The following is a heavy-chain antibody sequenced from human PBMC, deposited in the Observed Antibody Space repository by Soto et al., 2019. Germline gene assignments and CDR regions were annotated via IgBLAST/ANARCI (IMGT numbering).Heavy chain of an antibody. CDR1: GYKFSNYA. Sequence: EVQLLESGGGLVQPGGSLRLSCAASGYKFSNYAMTWVRQAPGKGLEWVSCISNGGDYTYYADAVKGRVTISKDKSKNTLYLQMNGLRAEDTAVYYCATDNGSLGTNDWYFDVWGRGTLVTVSP. V-gene: IGHV3-23*01. CDR3: ATDNGSLGTNDWYFDV. CDR2: ISNGGDYT. J-gene: IGHJ2*01. D-gene: IGHD2-8*01.